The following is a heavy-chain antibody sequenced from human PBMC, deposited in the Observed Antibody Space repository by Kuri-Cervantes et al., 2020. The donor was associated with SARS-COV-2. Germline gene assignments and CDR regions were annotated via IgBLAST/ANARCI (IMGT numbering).Heavy chain of an antibody. V-gene: IGHV5-51*01. CDR2: IYPGDSDT. CDR3: ARRAYGEEVDYYYMDV. J-gene: IGHJ6*03. Sequence: KVSCKGSGYTFTNYWIGWVRQMPGKGLEWMGIIYPGDSDTRYSPSFQGQVTISADKSINTALLQWSSLKASDTAIYYCARRAYGEEVDYYYMDVWGKGTTVTVSS. D-gene: IGHD4-17*01. CDR1: GYTFTNYW.